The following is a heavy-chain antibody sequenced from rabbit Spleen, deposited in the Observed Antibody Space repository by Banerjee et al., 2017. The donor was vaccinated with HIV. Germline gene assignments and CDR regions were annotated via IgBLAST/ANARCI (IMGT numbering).Heavy chain of an antibody. J-gene: IGHJ4*01. D-gene: IGHD8-1*01. CDR3: ARDAGSGDYIDVYFDL. Sequence: QEQLVESGGGLVKPEGSLTLTCKASGVSFSDKDVMCWVRQAPGKGLEWIACISAGDGSTYYASWAKGRFTISKTSSTTVTLQMTSLTVADTATYFCARDAGSGDYIDVYFDLWGPGTLVPVS. CDR2: ISAGDGST. V-gene: IGHV1S45*01. CDR1: GVSFSDKDV.